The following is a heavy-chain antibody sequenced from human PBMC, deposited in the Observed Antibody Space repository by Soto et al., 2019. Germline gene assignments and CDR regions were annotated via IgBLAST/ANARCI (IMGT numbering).Heavy chain of an antibody. D-gene: IGHD5-12*01. CDR1: GGSISSGNYY. V-gene: IGHV4-30-4*01. J-gene: IGHJ4*02. Sequence: PSETLSLTCTVSGGSISSGNYYWSWIRQPPGKGLEWIGFISYSGSTYYSLSLKSRVTISVDTSKNQFSLNLSFVTAADTAVYYCARKTGYEVFDFWGQGTLVTVSS. CDR2: ISYSGST. CDR3: ARKTGYEVFDF.